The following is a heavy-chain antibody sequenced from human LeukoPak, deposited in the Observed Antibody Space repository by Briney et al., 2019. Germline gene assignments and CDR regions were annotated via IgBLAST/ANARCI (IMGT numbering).Heavy chain of an antibody. V-gene: IGHV1-69*05. CDR3: ARDAYCSGGSCYHHEYYYYMDV. J-gene: IGHJ6*03. CDR1: GGTFSSYA. Sequence: SVKVSCKASGGTFSSYAISWVRQAPGQGLEWMGGIIPIFGTANYAQKFQGRVTITTDESTSTAYMEMSSLRSEDTAVYYCARDAYCSGGSCYHHEYYYYMDVWGKGTTVTVSS. D-gene: IGHD2-15*01. CDR2: IIPIFGTA.